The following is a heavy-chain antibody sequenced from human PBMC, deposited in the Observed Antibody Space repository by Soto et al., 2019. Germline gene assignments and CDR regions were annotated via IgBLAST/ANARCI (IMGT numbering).Heavy chain of an antibody. V-gene: IGHV3-23*01. D-gene: IGHD2-15*01. CDR3: TKSSVHCSGGSCFDF. J-gene: IGHJ5*01. CDR2: ISGSGATT. Sequence: VGSLTLSRGASGFTFSGYAMSWVRQAPGKRLEWLSLISGSGATTYYADSVKGRFIVSRDKSKNTVYLQMNSLRADDTALYYCTKSSVHCSGGSCFDFWGQGTLVTVSS. CDR1: GFTFSGYA.